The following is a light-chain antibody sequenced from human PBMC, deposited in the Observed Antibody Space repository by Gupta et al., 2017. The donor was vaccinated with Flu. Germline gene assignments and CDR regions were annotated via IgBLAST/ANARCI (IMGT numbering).Light chain of an antibody. J-gene: IGLJ2*01. V-gene: IGLV1-40*01. CDR1: SSNIGAGYD. CDR3: QSYDSRRSVI. Sequence: QSILTQPPSASGTPGQRITISCTGTSSNIGAGYDVHWYQQVPGSAPKLLIYSTNNRPAGVPDRFSGSKSGDSASLAISGLRPEDEADYYCQSYDSRRSVIFGGGTKLTVL. CDR2: STN.